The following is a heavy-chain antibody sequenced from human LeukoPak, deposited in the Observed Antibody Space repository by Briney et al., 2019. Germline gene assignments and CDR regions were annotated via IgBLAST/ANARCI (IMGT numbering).Heavy chain of an antibody. CDR1: GYTFTSYY. CDR2: INPSGGST. V-gene: IGHV1-46*01. J-gene: IGHJ4*02. CDR3: ARSFRGDFWSGYYTGPFY. Sequence: ASVKVSCKAPGYTFTSYYMHWVRQAPGQGLEWMGIINPSGGSTSYAQKFQGRVTMTRDTSTSTVYMELSSLRSEDTAVYYCARSFRGDFWSGYYTGPFYWGQGTLSPSPQ. D-gene: IGHD3-3*01.